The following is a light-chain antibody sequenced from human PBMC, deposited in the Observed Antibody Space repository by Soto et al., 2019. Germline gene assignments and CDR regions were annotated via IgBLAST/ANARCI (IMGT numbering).Light chain of an antibody. J-gene: IGKJ4*01. CDR2: AAS. CDR3: LQDYNYPLT. V-gene: IGKV1-6*01. Sequence: AIQMTQSPSSLSASVGDRVTITCRASQGIRNDLGWYQQKPGKAPKLLIYAASSLQSGVPSRFSGSGSSSDFTLTISSLQPEDFATYYCLQDYNYPLTFGGGTKVDIK. CDR1: QGIRND.